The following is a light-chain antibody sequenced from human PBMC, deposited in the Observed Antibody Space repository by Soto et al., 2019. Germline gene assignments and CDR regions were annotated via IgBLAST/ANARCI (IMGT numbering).Light chain of an antibody. Sequence: DMGMTQSPTTLSVSPGERATPSCRASQSVSSSLAWYQQKPGRSPRLLIYDASNRATGIPARFSGSGSGTDFTLTISSLEPEDFAVYYCQQRSNWPRTFGQGTKVDIK. CDR3: QQRSNWPRT. V-gene: IGKV3-11*01. J-gene: IGKJ1*01. CDR1: QSVSSS. CDR2: DAS.